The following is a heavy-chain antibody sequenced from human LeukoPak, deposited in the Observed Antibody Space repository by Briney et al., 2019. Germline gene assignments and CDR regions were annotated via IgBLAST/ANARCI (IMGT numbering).Heavy chain of an antibody. CDR1: GYTFTSYD. CDR3: ARAGDSGYPFDY. CDR2: MNPNSGNT. Sequence: ASVKVSCKASGYTFTSYDINWVRQATGQGLEWMGWMNPNSGNTGYAQKFQGRVTMTRNTSISTAYMELSSLRSEDTAVYYCARAGDSGYPFDYWGQGTLVTVSS. V-gene: IGHV1-8*01. D-gene: IGHD5-12*01. J-gene: IGHJ4*02.